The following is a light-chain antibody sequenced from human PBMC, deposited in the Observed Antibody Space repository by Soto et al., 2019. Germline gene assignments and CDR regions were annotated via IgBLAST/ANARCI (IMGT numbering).Light chain of an antibody. CDR2: DVS. Sequence: QSALTQPASVSGSPGQSITISCTGTSSDVGDYNYVSWYQQHPGKAPKLMIYDVSNRPSGVSNRFSGSKSGNTASLTISGLQAEDEADSYCSSYTSSSTLYVFGTGTKLTVL. V-gene: IGLV2-14*01. CDR3: SSYTSSSTLYV. CDR1: SSDVGDYNY. J-gene: IGLJ1*01.